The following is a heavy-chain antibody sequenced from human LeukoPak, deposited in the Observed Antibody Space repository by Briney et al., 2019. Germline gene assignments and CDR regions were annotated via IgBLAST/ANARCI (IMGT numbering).Heavy chain of an antibody. D-gene: IGHD5-24*01. V-gene: IGHV1-69*13. CDR1: GGTFSSYA. J-gene: IGHJ3*02. CDR3: ARADGYRAPGAFDI. CDR2: IIPIFDTA. Sequence: SVKVSCKASGGTFSSYAISWVRQAPGQGLEWMGGIIPIFDTANYAQKFQGRVTITADESTSTAYMELSSLRSEDTAVYYCARADGYRAPGAFDIWGQGTMVTVSS.